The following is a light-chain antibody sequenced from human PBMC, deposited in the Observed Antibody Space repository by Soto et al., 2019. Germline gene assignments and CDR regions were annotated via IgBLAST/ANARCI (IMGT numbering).Light chain of an antibody. V-gene: IGLV1-40*01. CDR2: GNS. CDR3: QSYDSSLMGYV. CDR1: SSNIGAGYD. Sequence: QAVVTQPPSVSGAPGQRVTISCTGSSSNIGAGYDVHWYQQLPGTAPKLLIYGNSNRPSGVPDRFSGSKSGTSASLAITGLHAEVEADYYCQSYDSSLMGYVFGTGTNLTVL. J-gene: IGLJ1*01.